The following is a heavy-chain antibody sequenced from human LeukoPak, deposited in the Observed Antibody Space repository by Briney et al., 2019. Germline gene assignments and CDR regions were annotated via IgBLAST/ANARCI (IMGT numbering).Heavy chain of an antibody. CDR2: MNPNSGNT. V-gene: IGHV1-8*01. D-gene: IGHD6-13*01. J-gene: IGHJ6*03. CDR1: GYTFTSYD. Sequence: ASVKVSCKASGYTFTSYDINWVRQATGQGLEWMGWMNPNSGNTGFAQKFQGRVTMTRNTSITTAYMELSSLRSEDTAVYYCARIVAAAGTVYYYYYMDVWGKGTTVTISS. CDR3: ARIVAAAGTVYYYYYMDV.